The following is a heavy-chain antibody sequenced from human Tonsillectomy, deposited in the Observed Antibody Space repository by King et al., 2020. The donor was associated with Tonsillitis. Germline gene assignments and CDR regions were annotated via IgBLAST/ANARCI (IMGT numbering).Heavy chain of an antibody. CDR3: ARGYYSGSGSYSRYYYYYMDV. CDR1: GYTFTGYY. CDR2: INPNSGGT. V-gene: IGHV1-2*04. D-gene: IGHD3-10*01. Sequence: VQLVESGAEVKKPGASVKVSCKASGYTFTGYYMHWVRQAPGQGLEWMGWINPNSGGTNYAQKFQGWVTMTRDTSISTAYMELSRLRSDDTAVYYFARGYYSGSGSYSRYYYYYMDVWGKGTTVTVSS. J-gene: IGHJ6*03.